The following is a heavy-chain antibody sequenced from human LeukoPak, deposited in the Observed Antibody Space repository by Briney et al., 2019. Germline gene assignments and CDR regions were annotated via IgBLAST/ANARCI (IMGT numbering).Heavy chain of an antibody. Sequence: SVKVSCKASGGTFSSYAISWVRQAPGQGLEWMGGIIPIFGTANYAQKFQGRVTITADKSTCTAYMELSSLRSEDTAVYYCARDLGWVRRLRYFDWLFHFDYWGQGTLVTVSS. V-gene: IGHV1-69*06. CDR1: GGTFSSYA. CDR3: ARDLGWVRRLRYFDWLFHFDY. CDR2: IIPIFGTA. D-gene: IGHD3-9*01. J-gene: IGHJ4*02.